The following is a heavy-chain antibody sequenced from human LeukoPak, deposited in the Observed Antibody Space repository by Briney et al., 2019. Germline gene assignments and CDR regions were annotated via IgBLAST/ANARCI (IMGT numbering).Heavy chain of an antibody. CDR2: IIPIFGTA. J-gene: IGHJ4*02. CDR1: RGTFSSYA. V-gene: IGHV1-69*13. CDR3: AKTPGDYYDSSGYYEYYFDY. Sequence: GASVKVSCKASRGTFSSYAISWVRQAPGQGLEWMGGIIPIFGTANYAQKLQGRVTITADESTSTAYMELSSLRSEDTAVYYCAKTPGDYYDSSGYYEYYFDYWGQGTLVTVSS. D-gene: IGHD3-22*01.